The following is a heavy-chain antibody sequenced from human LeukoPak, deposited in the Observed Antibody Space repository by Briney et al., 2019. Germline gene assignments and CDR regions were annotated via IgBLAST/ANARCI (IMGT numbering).Heavy chain of an antibody. D-gene: IGHD2-15*01. Sequence: PGGSLRLSCAASGFTFDEYGMNWVRQAPGKGLEWVSSISSSSSYIYYTDSVKGRFTLSRDNAKKSLYLQMNSLRAEDTAVYYCARAPHPYCSGGNCIYFDYWGQGTLVTVSS. V-gene: IGHV3-21*01. CDR2: ISSSSSYI. J-gene: IGHJ4*02. CDR1: GFTFDEYG. CDR3: ARAPHPYCSGGNCIYFDY.